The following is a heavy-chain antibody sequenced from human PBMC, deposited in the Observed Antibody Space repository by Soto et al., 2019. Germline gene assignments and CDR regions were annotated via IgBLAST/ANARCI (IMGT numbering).Heavy chain of an antibody. CDR3: ARDLVVRGVIHWFDP. CDR2: TYYRSKWYN. D-gene: IGHD3-10*01. V-gene: IGHV6-1*01. J-gene: IGHJ5*02. Sequence: SHALPLTCAIRGESVSSNSSSSNWIRQSPSRGLEWLGRTYYRSKWYNDYAVSVKSRITINPDTSKNQFSLQLNSVTPEDTAVYYCARDLVVRGVIHWFDPRGQGTLVTVSS. CDR1: GESVSSNSSS.